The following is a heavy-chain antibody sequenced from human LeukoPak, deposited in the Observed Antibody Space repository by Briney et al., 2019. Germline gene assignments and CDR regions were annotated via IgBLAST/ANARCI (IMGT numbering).Heavy chain of an antibody. Sequence: ASVKVSCKASGYTFTGNFIHWVRQAPGQGLEWVGWINPNSGGTNYAEKFQGRVTMTRDTSISTAYMELSSLRSEDTAVYYCATYGGGWYVGNYYYYMDVWGKGTTVTISS. J-gene: IGHJ6*03. D-gene: IGHD6-19*01. V-gene: IGHV1-2*02. CDR1: GYTFTGNF. CDR3: ATYGGGWYVGNYYYYMDV. CDR2: INPNSGGT.